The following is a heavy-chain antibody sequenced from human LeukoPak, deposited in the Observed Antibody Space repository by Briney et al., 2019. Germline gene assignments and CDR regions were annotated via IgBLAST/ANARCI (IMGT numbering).Heavy chain of an antibody. V-gene: IGHV3-21*05. CDR2: ISHDGAII. CDR3: ARDGSIAARQGAYWGSYYMDV. J-gene: IGHJ6*03. D-gene: IGHD6-6*01. Sequence: GGSLRLSCAASGFTFSRDSMNWVRQAPGKGLEWISYISHDGAIIYYADSVKGRFTISRDNAKNSLYLQMNSLRAEDTAVYYCARDGSIAARQGAYWGSYYMDVWGKGTTVTVSS. CDR1: GFTFSRDS.